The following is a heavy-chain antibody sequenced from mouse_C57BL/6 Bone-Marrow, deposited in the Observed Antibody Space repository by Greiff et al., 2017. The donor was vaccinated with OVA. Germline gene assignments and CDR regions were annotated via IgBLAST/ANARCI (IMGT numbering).Heavy chain of an antibody. CDR2: ISGGGGNT. Sequence: EVQLVESGGGLVKPGGSLKLSCAASGFTFSSYTMSWVRQTPEKRLEWVATISGGGGNTYYPDSVKGRFTISRDNAKNTLYLQMSSLRSEDTALYYCASHYYSNSYWYFDVWGTGTTVTVSS. V-gene: IGHV5-9*01. D-gene: IGHD2-5*01. CDR3: ASHYYSNSYWYFDV. CDR1: GFTFSSYT. J-gene: IGHJ1*03.